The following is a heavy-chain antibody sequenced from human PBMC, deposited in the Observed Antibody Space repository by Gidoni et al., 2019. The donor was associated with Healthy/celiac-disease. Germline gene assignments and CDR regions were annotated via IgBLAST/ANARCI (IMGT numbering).Heavy chain of an antibody. CDR2: ISWNSGSI. Sequence: EVQLVESGGGLVQHGRSLRLSCAASGFTFDDYAMNWVRQAPGKGLDWVSGISWNSGSIGYADAVKGRFTISRDNAKNSLYLQMNSLRAEDTALYYCAKDITHYYYDSSGYRSYAFDIWGQGTMVTVSS. CDR3: AKDITHYYYDSSGYRSYAFDI. CDR1: GFTFDDYA. J-gene: IGHJ3*02. D-gene: IGHD3-22*01. V-gene: IGHV3-9*01.